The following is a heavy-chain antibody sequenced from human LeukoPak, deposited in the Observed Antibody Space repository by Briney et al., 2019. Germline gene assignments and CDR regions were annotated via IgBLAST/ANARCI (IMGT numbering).Heavy chain of an antibody. CDR1: GFTFSSYW. Sequence: GGSLRLSCTASGFTFSSYWMSWVRQAPGKGLEWVANIKQDGSERYYVDSVKGRFTISRDNAKNSLYLQMNSLRAEDTAVCYCARDRALYDSRGYYYTEDDYWGQGTLVTVSS. D-gene: IGHD3-22*01. V-gene: IGHV3-7*01. CDR3: ARDRALYDSRGYYYTEDDY. J-gene: IGHJ4*02. CDR2: IKQDGSER.